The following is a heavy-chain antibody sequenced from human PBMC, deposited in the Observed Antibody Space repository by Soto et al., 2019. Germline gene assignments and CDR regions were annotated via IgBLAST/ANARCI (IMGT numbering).Heavy chain of an antibody. J-gene: IGHJ4*02. D-gene: IGHD2-15*01. CDR1: GFTVSSTY. CDR2: LYTGTDT. CDR3: VTGWSEY. Sequence: PGGSLRLSCAASGFTVSSTYLTWVRQAPGKGLEWVAILYTGTDTVYADSVKGRFTISRDSSKNTFYLQMNSLRAEDTALYYCVTGWSEYWGQGTLVTVSS. V-gene: IGHV3-53*01.